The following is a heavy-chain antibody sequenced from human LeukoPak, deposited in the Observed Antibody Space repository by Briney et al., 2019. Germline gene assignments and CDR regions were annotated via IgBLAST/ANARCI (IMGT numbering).Heavy chain of an antibody. V-gene: IGHV4-4*09. CDR2: IYTSGST. CDR1: GGSISSYY. J-gene: IGHJ6*03. CDR3: ARHAPASYYDFWSGFYYMDV. Sequence: SETLSLTCTVSGGSISSYYWSWIRQPPGKGLEWIGYIYTSGSTNYNPSLKSRVTISVDTSKNQFSLKLSSVTTADTAGYYCARHAPASYYDFWSGFYYMDVWGKGTTVTVSS. D-gene: IGHD3-3*01.